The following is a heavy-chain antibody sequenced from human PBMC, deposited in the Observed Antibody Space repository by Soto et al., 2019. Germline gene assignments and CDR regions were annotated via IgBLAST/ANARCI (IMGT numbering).Heavy chain of an antibody. D-gene: IGHD3-22*01. CDR1: GFTFSSYG. Sequence: GGSLRLSCAASGFTFSSYGMHWVRQAPGKGLEWVAVISYDGSNKYYADSVKGRFTISRDNSKNTLYLQMNSLRAEDTAVHYCAKSGSGYYSWIDYWGQGTLVTVSS. V-gene: IGHV3-30*18. J-gene: IGHJ4*02. CDR2: ISYDGSNK. CDR3: AKSGSGYYSWIDY.